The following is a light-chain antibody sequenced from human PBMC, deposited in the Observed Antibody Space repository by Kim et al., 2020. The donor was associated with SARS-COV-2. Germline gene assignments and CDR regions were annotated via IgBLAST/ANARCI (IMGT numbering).Light chain of an antibody. CDR3: QQHSKLIT. Sequence: SLSPGARATLSCRASQSVSSSLAWYQQRPGQAPRLLIYDASNRATGIPARFSGSGSGTDFTLTISSLEPEDFAVYYCQQHSKLITFGQGTRLEIK. CDR1: QSVSSS. J-gene: IGKJ5*01. CDR2: DAS. V-gene: IGKV3-11*01.